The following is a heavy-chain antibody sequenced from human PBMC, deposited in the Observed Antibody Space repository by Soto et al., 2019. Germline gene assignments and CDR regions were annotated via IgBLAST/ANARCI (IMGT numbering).Heavy chain of an antibody. CDR2: IIPIFGTA. CDR3: ARDTAMVRVGPTWFDP. CDR1: GGTLSTYA. J-gene: IGHJ5*02. D-gene: IGHD3-10*01. Sequence: QVQLVQSGAEVKKPGSSVKVSCKASGGTLSTYAVSWVRQAPGQGLEWMGGIIPIFGTAKYAQKFQDRVTITADESTRTAYMELSSLSSEDTAVYYCARDTAMVRVGPTWFDPWGQGTLVTVSS. V-gene: IGHV1-69*12.